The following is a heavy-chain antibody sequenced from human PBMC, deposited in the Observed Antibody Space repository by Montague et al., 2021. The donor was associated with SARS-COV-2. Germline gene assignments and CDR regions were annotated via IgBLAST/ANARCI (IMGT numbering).Heavy chain of an antibody. CDR2: IYHSGST. CDR3: ARDATMVSHSYFDY. J-gene: IGHJ4*02. CDR1: GGSISSSNW. V-gene: IGHV4-4*02. D-gene: IGHD4/OR15-4a*01. Sequence: SETLSLTCTVSGGSISSSNWWSWVRQPPGKGLEWIGEIYHSGSTDYNPSLKSRVTISVDKFKNQFSLKLSSVTAADTAVYYCARDATMVSHSYFDYWGQGTLVTVSS.